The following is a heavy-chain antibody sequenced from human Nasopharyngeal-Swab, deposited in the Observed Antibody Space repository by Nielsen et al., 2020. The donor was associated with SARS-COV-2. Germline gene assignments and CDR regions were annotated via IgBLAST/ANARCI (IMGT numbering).Heavy chain of an antibody. CDR3: AKERLTFGSGSYPDY. CDR1: GLGFSNYE. D-gene: IGHD3-10*01. J-gene: IGHJ4*02. V-gene: IGHV3-48*03. Sequence: GGSLRLSCAASGLGFSNYEMNWVRQAPGKGLEWISYISTTTATIYYADSVKGRFTISRDNSKNTLYLQMNSLRAGDTAVYYCAKERLTFGSGSYPDYWGQGTLVTVSS. CDR2: ISTTTATI.